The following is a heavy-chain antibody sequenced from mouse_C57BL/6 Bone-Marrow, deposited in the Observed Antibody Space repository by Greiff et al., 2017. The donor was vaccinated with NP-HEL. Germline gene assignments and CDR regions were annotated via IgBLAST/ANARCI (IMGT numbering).Heavy chain of an antibody. V-gene: IGHV1-69*01. CDR2: IDPSDSYT. CDR3: ARCGFYGSSSHWYFDV. Sequence: QVQLQQPGAELVMPGASVKLSCKASGYTFTSYWMHWVKQRPGQGLEWIGEIDPSDSYTNYNQKFKGKSTLTVDKSSSTAYMQLSSLTSEDSAVYYCARCGFYGSSSHWYFDVWGTGTTVTVSS. D-gene: IGHD1-1*01. J-gene: IGHJ1*03. CDR1: GYTFTSYW.